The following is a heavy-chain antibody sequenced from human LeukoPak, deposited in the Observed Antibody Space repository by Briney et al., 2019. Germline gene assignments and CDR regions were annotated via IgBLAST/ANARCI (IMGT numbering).Heavy chain of an antibody. D-gene: IGHD3-10*01. CDR3: TREGVDVFDI. J-gene: IGHJ3*02. V-gene: IGHV3-21*01. Sequence: GGSLRLSCAASGFTFSSYSMNWVRQAPGKGLEWVSSISSGSTYIYYADSVKGRFTISRDNAKNSLYLQMNSLRAEDTAVYYCTREGVDVFDIWGQGTMVTVSS. CDR2: ISSGSTYI. CDR1: GFTFSSYS.